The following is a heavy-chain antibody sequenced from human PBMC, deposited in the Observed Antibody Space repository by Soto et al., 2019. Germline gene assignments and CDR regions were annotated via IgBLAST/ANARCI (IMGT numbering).Heavy chain of an antibody. CDR1: GFTFSNAW. CDR2: IKSKTDGGTT. D-gene: IGHD3-9*01. V-gene: IGHV3-15*01. CDR3: TPTLRYFESLLFFDY. Sequence: EVQLVESGGGLVKPGGSLRLSCAASGFTFSNAWMSWVRQAPGKGLEWVGRIKSKTDGGTTDYAAPVKGRFTISRDDSKITLYLQLNSLKPDDTSVYYCTPTLRYFESLLFFDYWGQGTLVTVSS. J-gene: IGHJ4*02.